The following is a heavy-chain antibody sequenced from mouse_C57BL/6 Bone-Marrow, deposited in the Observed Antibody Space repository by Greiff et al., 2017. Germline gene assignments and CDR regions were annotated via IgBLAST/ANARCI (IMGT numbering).Heavy chain of an antibody. Sequence: DVKLQESGPELVKPGASVKISCKASGYSFTGYYMNWVKQSPEKSLEWIGEINPSTGGTIYNQKFKAKATLTVDKSSSTAYMQLKSLTSEDSAVYYCARENGPLFDYWGQGTTLTVSS. V-gene: IGHV1-42*01. J-gene: IGHJ2*01. CDR3: ARENGPLFDY. CDR1: GYSFTGYY. CDR2: INPSTGGT.